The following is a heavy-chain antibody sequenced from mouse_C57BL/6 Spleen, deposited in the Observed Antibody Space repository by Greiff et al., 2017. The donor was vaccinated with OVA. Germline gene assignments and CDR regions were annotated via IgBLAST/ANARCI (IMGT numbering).Heavy chain of an antibody. J-gene: IGHJ3*01. D-gene: IGHD2-2*01. CDR2: IYPGSGST. Sequence: QVQLQQPGAELVKPGASVKMSCKASGYTFTSYWITWVKQRPGQGLEWIGDIYPGSGSTNYNEKFKSKATLTVDTSSSTAYMQLSSLTSEDSAVYYCARCYTMVSRSFAYWGQGTLVTVSA. CDR1: GYTFTSYW. CDR3: ARCYTMVSRSFAY. V-gene: IGHV1-55*01.